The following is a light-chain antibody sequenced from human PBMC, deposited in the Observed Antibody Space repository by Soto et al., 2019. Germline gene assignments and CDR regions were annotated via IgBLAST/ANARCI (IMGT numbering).Light chain of an antibody. CDR3: QQLNVFPIT. Sequence: DIQFTQFPSLPSSSAGDTVTITCMASHSISSFLAWYQQKPGRAPKLLIYAASTWQSGVPSRFSGSGSGTEFTLTITSLQPEDFATYYCQQLNVFPITFGQGTRLEI. CDR1: HSISSF. V-gene: IGKV1-9*01. J-gene: IGKJ5*01. CDR2: AAS.